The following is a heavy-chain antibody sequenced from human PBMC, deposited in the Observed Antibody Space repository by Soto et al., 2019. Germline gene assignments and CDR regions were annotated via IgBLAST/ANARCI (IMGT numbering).Heavy chain of an antibody. D-gene: IGHD2-21*02. J-gene: IGHJ5*02. Sequence: SETLSLTCTVSGGSISSYYWSWIRQPPGKGLEWIGYIYYSGSTNYNPSLKSRVTISVDTSKNQFSLKLSSVTAADTAVYYCASDSAWGQGTLVTVSS. CDR1: GGSISSYY. CDR2: IYYSGST. CDR3: ASDSA. V-gene: IGHV4-59*08.